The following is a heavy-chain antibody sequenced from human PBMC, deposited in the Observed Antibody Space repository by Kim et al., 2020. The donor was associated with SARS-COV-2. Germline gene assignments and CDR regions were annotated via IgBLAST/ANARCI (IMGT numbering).Heavy chain of an antibody. CDR2: IYTSGST. CDR3: ARDPLWAAVAGRDI. Sequence: SETLSLTCTVSGGSISSGSYYWSWIRQPAGKGLEWIGRIYTSGSTNYNPSLKSRVTISVYTSKNQFSLKLSSVTAADTAVYYCARDPLWAAVAGRDIWGQGTMVTVSS. V-gene: IGHV4-61*02. CDR1: GGSISSGSYY. J-gene: IGHJ3*02. D-gene: IGHD6-19*01.